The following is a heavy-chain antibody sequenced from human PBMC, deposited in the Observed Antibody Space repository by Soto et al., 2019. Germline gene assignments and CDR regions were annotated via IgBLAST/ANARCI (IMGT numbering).Heavy chain of an antibody. CDR1: GFMFSAYA. D-gene: IGHD6-19*01. CDR2: ISHDGTNK. Sequence: QVQLVESGGGVVQPGRSLRLSCAASGFMFSAYAMLWVRQAPGKGLAWVAAISHDGTNKYYADSVKGRFTISRDNSKNTLFLQMNSLRAEDTAVYYCARDPSPYTSGWYGVDFWGHGTLVTVSS. CDR3: ARDPSPYTSGWYGVDF. J-gene: IGHJ4*01. V-gene: IGHV3-30*04.